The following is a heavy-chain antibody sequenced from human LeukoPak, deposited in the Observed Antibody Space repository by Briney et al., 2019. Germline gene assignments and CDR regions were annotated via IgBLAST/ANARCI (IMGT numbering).Heavy chain of an antibody. V-gene: IGHV3-66*01. J-gene: IGHJ6*03. Sequence: QTGGSLRLSCSASGFTVSSNYMSWVRQAPGKGLEWVSVIYSGGSTYYADSVQGRFTISRDNSKNTLYLQMNSLRAEDTAMYYCAGYGGRYPYYMDVWGKGTTVTISS. CDR1: GFTVSSNY. CDR2: IYSGGST. CDR3: AGYGGRYPYYMDV. D-gene: IGHD1-26*01.